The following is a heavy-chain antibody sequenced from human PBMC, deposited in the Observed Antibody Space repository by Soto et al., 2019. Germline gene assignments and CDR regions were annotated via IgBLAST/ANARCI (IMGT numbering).Heavy chain of an antibody. V-gene: IGHV5-51*01. Sequence: GESLKISCQCSGYTFSNFWIGWVRQLPGKGLEWMGIIYPGDHETRYSPSFHGMVTISADKSINTAYLQWNSLEASDTAFYFCARSPRSCPYFDYWGQGALVTVSS. CDR3: ARSPRSCPYFDY. CDR1: GYTFSNFW. D-gene: IGHD2-2*01. J-gene: IGHJ4*02. CDR2: IYPGDHET.